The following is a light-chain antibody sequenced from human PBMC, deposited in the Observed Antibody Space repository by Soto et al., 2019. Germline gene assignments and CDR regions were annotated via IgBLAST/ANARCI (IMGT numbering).Light chain of an antibody. V-gene: IGKV3-20*01. CDR2: GAS. CDR3: QQYDSSPRT. J-gene: IGKJ1*01. Sequence: IVLTQSPVTLSMSPGERSTLSCRASQSLSSSSLAWYQQKPGQAPRLLITGASSRAADIPDRFSGSGSGTDFTLTINSLQPEDVAVYYCQQYDSSPRTFGQGTRLDIK. CDR1: QSLSSSS.